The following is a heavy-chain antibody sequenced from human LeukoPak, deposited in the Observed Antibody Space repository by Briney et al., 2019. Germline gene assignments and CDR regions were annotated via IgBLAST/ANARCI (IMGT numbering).Heavy chain of an antibody. V-gene: IGHV1-18*04. CDR1: GYTFSNYY. Sequence: GASVKVSCKASGYTFSNYYIHWVRQAPGQGLEWMGWISAYNGNTNYAQKLQGRVTMTTDTSTSTAYMELRSLRSDDTAVYYCARVSDYGYWFDPWGQGTLVTVSS. CDR3: ARVSDYGYWFDP. CDR2: ISAYNGNT. J-gene: IGHJ5*02. D-gene: IGHD4-17*01.